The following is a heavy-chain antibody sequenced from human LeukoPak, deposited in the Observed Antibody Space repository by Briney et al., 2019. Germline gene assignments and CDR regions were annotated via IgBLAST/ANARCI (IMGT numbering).Heavy chain of an antibody. CDR1: GFTLCRYE. CDR3: AELGITMIGGV. Sequence: VGSLSLSCAASGFTLCRYEMNWGRQAPGPGLEWGSYISSSASTIYYADSVKGRFTISRDNANNSLYLQMNSLRTEDTAVYYCAELGITMIGGVWGKGTTVTISS. D-gene: IGHD3-10*02. J-gene: IGHJ6*04. CDR2: ISSSASTI. V-gene: IGHV3-48*03.